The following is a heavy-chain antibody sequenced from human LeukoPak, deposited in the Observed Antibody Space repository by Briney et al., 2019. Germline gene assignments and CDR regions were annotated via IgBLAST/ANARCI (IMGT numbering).Heavy chain of an antibody. J-gene: IGHJ4*02. V-gene: IGHV4-39*06. CDR1: GGSISSSSYY. CDR3: ARLMVRGVIITEADY. Sequence: PSETLSLTCTVSGGSISSSSYYWGWIRQPPGKGLEWIGSIHYSGSTNYNPSLKSRVTISVDTSKNQFPLKLSSVTAADTAVYYCARLMVRGVIITEADYWGQGTLVTVSS. D-gene: IGHD3-10*01. CDR2: IHYSGST.